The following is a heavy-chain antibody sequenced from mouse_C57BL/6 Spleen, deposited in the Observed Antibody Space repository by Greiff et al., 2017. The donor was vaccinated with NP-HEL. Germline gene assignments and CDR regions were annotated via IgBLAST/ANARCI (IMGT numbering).Heavy chain of an antibody. CDR3: ARQGHYGSSYFDD. V-gene: IGHV5-6*02. D-gene: IGHD1-1*01. CDR2: ISSGGSYT. Sequence: DVKLVESGGDLVKPGGSLKLSCAASGFTFSSYGMSWVLQTPDKRLEWVATISSGGSYTYYPDSVKGRFTISRDNAKNTLYLQMSSLKSEDTAMYYCARQGHYGSSYFDDWGQGTTLTVSS. CDR1: GFTFSSYG. J-gene: IGHJ2*01.